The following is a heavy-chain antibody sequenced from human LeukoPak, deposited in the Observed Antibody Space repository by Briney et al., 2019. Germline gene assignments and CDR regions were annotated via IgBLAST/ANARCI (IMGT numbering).Heavy chain of an antibody. CDR3: AWLRDGYNVY. CDR1: GYTFTSYG. V-gene: IGHV1-69*04. D-gene: IGHD5-24*01. J-gene: IGHJ4*02. CDR2: IIPILGIA. Sequence: GASVKVSCKASGYTFTSYGISWVRQAPGQGLEWMGRIIPILGIANYAQKFQGRVTITADKSTSTAYMELSSLRSEDTAVYYCAWLRDGYNVYWGQGTLVTVSS.